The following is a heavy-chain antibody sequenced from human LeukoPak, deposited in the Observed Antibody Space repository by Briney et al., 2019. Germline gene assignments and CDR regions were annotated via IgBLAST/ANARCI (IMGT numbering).Heavy chain of an antibody. CDR1: GVTFSIYG. J-gene: IGHJ3*02. V-gene: IGHV3-30*02. D-gene: IGHD6-19*01. CDR2: IRYDGSNK. Sequence: GGSLRLSCAASGVTFSIYGMHWVRQHPGKGLEWVAFIRYDGSNKYYADSVKGRFTISRDNSKNTLYLQMNSLRAEATAVYYGVAGTAGAFDIWGQGTMVTVSS. CDR3: VAGTAGAFDI.